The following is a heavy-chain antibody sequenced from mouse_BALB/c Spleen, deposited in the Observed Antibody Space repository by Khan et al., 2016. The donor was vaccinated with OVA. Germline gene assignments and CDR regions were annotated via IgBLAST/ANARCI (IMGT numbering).Heavy chain of an antibody. Sequence: EVQLQESGGDLVKPGGSLKLSCAASGFTFSTYGMSWVRQPPDKRLEWVATVSTGGGYTYYPDSVTGRFTISRDNAKNPLYLQMSGLKSEDTAMFYCTKLADNYDGEGFAYWGQGTLVTVSA. V-gene: IGHV5-6*01. CDR1: GFTFSTYG. CDR2: VSTGGGYT. CDR3: TKLADNYDGEGFAY. J-gene: IGHJ3*01. D-gene: IGHD2-13*01.